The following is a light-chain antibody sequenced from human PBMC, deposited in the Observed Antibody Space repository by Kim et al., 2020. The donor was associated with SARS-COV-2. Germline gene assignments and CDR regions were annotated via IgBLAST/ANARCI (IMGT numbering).Light chain of an antibody. V-gene: IGLV3-25*03. Sequence: SYELTQPPSVSVSPGQTARITCYGDALPKQYAYWYQQKPGQAPVVVIHKDSERPSGIPERFSGSSSGTTVTVTISGVQAEDEADYYCQSTDSSGTYPLVF. CDR2: KDS. CDR1: ALPKQY. J-gene: IGLJ3*02. CDR3: QSTDSSGTYPLV.